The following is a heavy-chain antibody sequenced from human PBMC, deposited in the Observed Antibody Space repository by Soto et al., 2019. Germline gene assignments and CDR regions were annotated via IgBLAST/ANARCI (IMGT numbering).Heavy chain of an antibody. D-gene: IGHD6-13*01. CDR1: GGSFSGYY. J-gene: IGHJ4*02. CDR3: VRALAAVQE. Sequence: SETLSLTCAVYGGSFSGYYCSWVRQPPGKGLEWIGEISHSGSTNYNSSLESRVTISVDTSKNQLFLKLSSVTAADTAVYYCVRALAAVQEWGQGTPVTVSS. CDR2: ISHSGST. V-gene: IGHV4-34*01.